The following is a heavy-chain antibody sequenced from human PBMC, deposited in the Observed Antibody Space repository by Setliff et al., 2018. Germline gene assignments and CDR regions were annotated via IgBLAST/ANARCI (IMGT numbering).Heavy chain of an antibody. J-gene: IGHJ3*02. CDR3: ARISSLGWLQLSWAFDI. Sequence: SGPTLVNPTETLTLTCTVSGFSLSNARMGVSWIRQPPGKALEWLAHIFSNDEKSYSTSLKSRLTISKDTSKSQVVLTMTNMDPVDTATYYCARISSLGWLQLSWAFDIWDQGTMVTVSS. CDR1: GFSLSNARMG. CDR2: IFSNDEK. D-gene: IGHD1-1*01. V-gene: IGHV2-26*01.